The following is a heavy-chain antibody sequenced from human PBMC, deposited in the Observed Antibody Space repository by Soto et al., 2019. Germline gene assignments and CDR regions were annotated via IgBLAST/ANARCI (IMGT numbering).Heavy chain of an antibody. Sequence: GGSLRLSCVASGFTFRCNYMRWVRQAQGKGLEWVSVIYSGGSTYYADSVKGRFTISRHNSKNTLYLQMNSLRAEDTAVYYCARGYSSGWYSDAFDIWGQGTMVTVS. CDR2: IYSGGST. D-gene: IGHD6-19*01. CDR3: ARGYSSGWYSDAFDI. CDR1: GFTFRCNY. V-gene: IGHV3-53*04. J-gene: IGHJ3*02.